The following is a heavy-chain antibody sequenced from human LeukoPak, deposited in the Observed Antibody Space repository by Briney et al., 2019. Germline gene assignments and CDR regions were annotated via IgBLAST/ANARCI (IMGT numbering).Heavy chain of an antibody. CDR2: IILILGIA. D-gene: IGHD3-10*01. J-gene: IGHJ4*02. CDR1: GGTFSSYA. V-gene: IGHV1-69*04. CDR3: ARGAPHVLLWFGESL. Sequence: ASVKVSCKASGGTFSSYAISWVRQAPGQGLEWMGRIILILGIANYAQKFQGRVTITADKSTSTAYMELSSLRSEDTAVYYCARGAPHVLLWFGESLWGQGTLVTVSS.